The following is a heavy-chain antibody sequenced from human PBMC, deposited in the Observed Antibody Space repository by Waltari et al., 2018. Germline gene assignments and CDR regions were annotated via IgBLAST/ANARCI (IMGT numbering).Heavy chain of an antibody. V-gene: IGHV1-69*04. CDR2: IITILGIA. J-gene: IGHJ4*02. CDR1: GGTFSSYA. CDR3: AREGRYCSGGSCYADY. Sequence: QVQLVQSGAEVKKPGSSVKVSCKASGGTFSSYAISWVRQAPGQGLEWMGGIITILGIANYAQKFQVRVTITADEYTSTAYMGLSSLRSEDTAVYYCAREGRYCSGGSCYADYWGQGTLVTVSS. D-gene: IGHD2-15*01.